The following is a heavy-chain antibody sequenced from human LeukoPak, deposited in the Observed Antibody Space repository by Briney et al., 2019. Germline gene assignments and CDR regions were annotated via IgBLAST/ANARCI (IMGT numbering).Heavy chain of an antibody. J-gene: IGHJ4*02. CDR3: ARDGVYSSGWDFDY. V-gene: IGHV1-46*01. CDR2: LNPSGGSS. D-gene: IGHD6-19*01. Sequence: ASVKVSCKASGYTVTSYYMHWVRQAPGQGLEWMAILNPSGGSSNYAQKFQGRATLTRATSTGTVYMELSSLRSEDTAVYYCARDGVYSSGWDFDYWGQGTLVTVSS. CDR1: GYTVTSYY.